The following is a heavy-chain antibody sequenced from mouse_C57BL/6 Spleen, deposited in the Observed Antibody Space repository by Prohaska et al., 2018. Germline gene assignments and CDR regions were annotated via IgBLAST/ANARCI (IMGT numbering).Heavy chain of an antibody. Sequence: EVKLEESGGGLVQPGGSMKLSCVASGFTFSNYWMNWVRQSPQKGLEWVAKIRVKFDNDAKYYAESVKGRFTISRDDSKSSVYLQMNNLRAEDTGIYCCTASAGSSDYWGQGTTLTVSS. CDR2: IRVKFDNDAK. J-gene: IGHJ2*01. V-gene: IGHV6-3*01. CDR3: TASAGSSDY. D-gene: IGHD1-3*01. CDR1: GFTFSNYW.